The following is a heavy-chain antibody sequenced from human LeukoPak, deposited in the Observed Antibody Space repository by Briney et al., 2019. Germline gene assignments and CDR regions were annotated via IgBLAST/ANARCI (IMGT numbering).Heavy chain of an antibody. CDR2: IKQDGSEK. V-gene: IGHV3-7*01. D-gene: IGHD3-10*01. CDR1: GFTFSSYW. J-gene: IGHJ4*02. CDR3: TREDYYGSSSTDY. Sequence: GGSLRLSCAASGFTFSSYWMSWVRQAPGKGLEWVANIKQDGSEKYYVDFVKGRFTISRDNAKNTLFLQMNSLRAEDTAVYYCTREDYYGSSSTDYWGQGTLVTVSS.